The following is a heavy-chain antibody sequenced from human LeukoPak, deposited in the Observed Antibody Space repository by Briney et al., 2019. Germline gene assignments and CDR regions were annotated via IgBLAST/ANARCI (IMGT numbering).Heavy chain of an antibody. J-gene: IGHJ6*02. Sequence: PGGSLRLSCAASGFSVSSNYMSWVRQAPGKGLEWVSVIYSGGSTYYADSVKGRLTISRHNSKNTLYLQMNSLSAEDTAVYYCARDRGITMVRGGAYYGMDVWGQGTTVTVSS. CDR2: IYSGGST. CDR3: ARDRGITMVRGGAYYGMDV. CDR1: GFSVSSNY. V-gene: IGHV3-53*04. D-gene: IGHD3-10*01.